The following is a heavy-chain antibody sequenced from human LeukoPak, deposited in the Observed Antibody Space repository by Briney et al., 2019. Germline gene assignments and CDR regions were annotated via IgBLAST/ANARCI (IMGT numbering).Heavy chain of an antibody. Sequence: GGSLRLSCAASGFTFNSYEMNWVRQAPGKGLEWVSYISSSGSTIYYADSVKGRFTISRDNAKNSLYLQMNSLRAEDTAVYYCARDLAVTTGDDYWGQGTLVTVSS. J-gene: IGHJ4*02. CDR1: GFTFNSYE. CDR3: ARDLAVTTGDDY. V-gene: IGHV3-48*03. D-gene: IGHD4-11*01. CDR2: ISSSGSTI.